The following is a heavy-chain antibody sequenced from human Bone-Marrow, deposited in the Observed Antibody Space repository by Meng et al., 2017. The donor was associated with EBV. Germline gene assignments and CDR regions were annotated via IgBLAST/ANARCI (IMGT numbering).Heavy chain of an antibody. Sequence: EVQLVESGGGLVKHGGALRLACAASGFIFSTYRMNWVRQATGKGLESVSSISSDSSDIHYAESVKGRFTIARDNAKNSLYLQTNSLRAEDTAVYYCARDRSYYDSSGYYYISWFDYWGQGTMVTVS. J-gene: IGHJ4*02. CDR2: ISSDSSDI. CDR3: ARDRSYYDSSGYYYISWFDY. V-gene: IGHV3-21*01. D-gene: IGHD3-22*01. CDR1: GFIFSTYR.